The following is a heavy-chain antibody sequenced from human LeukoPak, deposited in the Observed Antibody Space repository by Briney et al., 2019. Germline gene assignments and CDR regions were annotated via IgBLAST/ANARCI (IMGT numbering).Heavy chain of an antibody. CDR3: ARGVVVAATDHFDY. CDR2: ISYDGSNK. V-gene: IGHV3-30*04. J-gene: IGHJ4*02. D-gene: IGHD2-15*01. Sequence: GSLRLSCAASGFTFSSYAMHWVRQAPGKGLEWVAVISYDGSNKYYADSVKGRFTISRDDSKNTLYLQMNSLRAEDTAVYYCARGVVVAATDHFDYWGQGTLVTVSS. CDR1: GFTFSSYA.